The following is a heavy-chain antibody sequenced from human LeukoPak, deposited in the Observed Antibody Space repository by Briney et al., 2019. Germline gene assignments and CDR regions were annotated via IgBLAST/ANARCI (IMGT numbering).Heavy chain of an antibody. D-gene: IGHD3-16*01. V-gene: IGHV4-34*01. CDR3: ARGEARLGGLRLYYYYYGMDV. J-gene: IGHJ6*02. CDR2: INHSGST. Sequence: PSETLSLTCAVYGGSFSGYYWSWIRQPPGKGLEWIGEINHSGSTNYNPSLKSRVTISVDTSKNQFSLKLSSVTAADTAVYYCARGEARLGGLRLYYYYYGMDVWGQGTTVTVSS. CDR1: GGSFSGYY.